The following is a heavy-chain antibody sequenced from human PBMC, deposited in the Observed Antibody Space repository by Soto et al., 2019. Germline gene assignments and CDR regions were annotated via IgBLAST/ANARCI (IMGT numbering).Heavy chain of an antibody. J-gene: IGHJ3*02. CDR3: ARALGIYYDSSGPDPYDAFDI. CDR2: ISAYNGNT. Sequence: ASVKVSCKASGYTFTSYGISWVRQAPGQGLEWMGWISAYNGNTNYAQKLQGRVTMTTDTSTSTAYMELRSLRSDDTAVYYCARALGIYYDSSGPDPYDAFDIWGQGTMVTGSS. D-gene: IGHD3-22*01. V-gene: IGHV1-18*01. CDR1: GYTFTSYG.